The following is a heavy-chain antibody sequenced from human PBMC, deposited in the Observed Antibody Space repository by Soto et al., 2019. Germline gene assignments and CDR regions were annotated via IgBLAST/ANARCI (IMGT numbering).Heavy chain of an antibody. D-gene: IGHD4-17*01. CDR3: ARGPVTTQNYYYYYGMDV. CDR2: IYYSGST. V-gene: IGHV4-61*08. Sequence: PSETLSLTCTVSGGSISSGGYYWSWIRQHPGTGLEWIGYIYYSGSTNYNTSLKSRVTISVDTSKNQFSLKLSSVTAADTAVYYCARGPVTTQNYYYYYGMDVWGQGTTVTVSS. J-gene: IGHJ6*02. CDR1: GGSISSGGYY.